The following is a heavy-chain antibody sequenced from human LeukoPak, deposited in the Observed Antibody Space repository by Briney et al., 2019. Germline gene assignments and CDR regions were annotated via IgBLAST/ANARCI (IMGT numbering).Heavy chain of an antibody. CDR3: ARGRVARRGGFDY. CDR2: MNPNSGNT. J-gene: IGHJ4*02. CDR1: GYTFTSDD. Sequence: EASVKVSCKASGYTFTSDDINWVRQATGQGLEWMGWMNPNSGNTGYAQKFQGRVTMTRNTSISTAYMELSSLRSEDTAVYYCARGRVARRGGFDYWGQGTLVTVSS. V-gene: IGHV1-8*01. D-gene: IGHD2-15*01.